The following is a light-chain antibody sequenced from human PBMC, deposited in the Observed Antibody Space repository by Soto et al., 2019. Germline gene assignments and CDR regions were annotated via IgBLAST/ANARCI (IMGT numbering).Light chain of an antibody. V-gene: IGKV1-9*01. J-gene: IGKJ1*01. Sequence: DIQLTQSPSFLSASVGDRVIITCRASQDIASYLGWYQQKPGKAPKLLIYAASTLQSGVPSRFSGSGSGTEFTLTISSLQPEDFATYYCQQLKNDPWTCGQGTKVEIK. CDR2: AAS. CDR1: QDIASY. CDR3: QQLKNDPWT.